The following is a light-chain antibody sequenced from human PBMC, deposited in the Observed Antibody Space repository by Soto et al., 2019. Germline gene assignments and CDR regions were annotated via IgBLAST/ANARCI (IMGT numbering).Light chain of an antibody. CDR2: AAS. V-gene: IGKV1-5*01. CDR3: QHYKTSSPA. J-gene: IGKJ1*01. CDR1: QSISYW. Sequence: IQLTQPPPTLSSSLGERVTITCRASQSISYWLAWYQQKPGKAPKLLIYAASTLESRVPSRFSVTGSGTEFTLTISGLKNDDFATYYCQHYKTSSPAFGQGTKVDI.